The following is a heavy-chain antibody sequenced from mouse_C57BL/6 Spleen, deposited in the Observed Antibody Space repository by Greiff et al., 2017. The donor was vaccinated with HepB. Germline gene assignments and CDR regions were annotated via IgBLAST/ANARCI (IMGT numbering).Heavy chain of an antibody. CDR1: GFTFTDYY. J-gene: IGHJ1*03. CDR2: IRNKANGYTT. CDR3: ARYNDYYGSSYRYFDV. Sequence: DVMLVESGGGLVQPGGSLSLSCAASGFTFTDYYMSWVRQPPGKALEWLGFIRNKANGYTTEYSASVKGRFTISRDNSQSILYLQMNALRAEDSATYYCARYNDYYGSSYRYFDVWGTGTTVTVSS. V-gene: IGHV7-3*01. D-gene: IGHD1-1*01.